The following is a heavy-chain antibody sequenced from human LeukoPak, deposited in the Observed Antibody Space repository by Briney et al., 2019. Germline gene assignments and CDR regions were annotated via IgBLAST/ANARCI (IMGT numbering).Heavy chain of an antibody. J-gene: IGHJ4*02. CDR1: GYTLTSSH. CDR2: INCGDGYT. CDR3: AKERDGDYVRYTHY. V-gene: IGHV1-46*01. Sequence: ASVKVSCKASGYTLTSSHAHWLRQAPGQGLEWMALINCGDGYTNYAQKFQGRVSVTRDTSTSTIYMELSSLRADDTAVYHCAKERDGDYVRYTHYWGQGTLVTVSS. D-gene: IGHD4-17*01.